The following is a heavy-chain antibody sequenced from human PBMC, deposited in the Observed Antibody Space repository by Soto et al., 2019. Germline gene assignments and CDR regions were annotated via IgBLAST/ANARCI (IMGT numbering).Heavy chain of an antibody. D-gene: IGHD2-2*01. J-gene: IGHJ4*02. CDR2: IYYSGST. CDR1: GGSISSGGYY. CDR3: ARRGDCSSTSCYVDY. Sequence: QVQLQESGPGLVKPSQTLSLTCTVSGGSISSGGYYWSWIRQHPGKGLEWIGYIYYSGSTYYNPSHKSRVTISVETSKNQFSLKLSSVTAADTAVYYCARRGDCSSTSCYVDYWGQGTLVTVSS. V-gene: IGHV4-31*03.